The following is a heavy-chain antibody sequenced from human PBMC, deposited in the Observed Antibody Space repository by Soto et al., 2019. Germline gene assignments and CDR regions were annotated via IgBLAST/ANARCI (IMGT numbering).Heavy chain of an antibody. J-gene: IGHJ4*02. V-gene: IGHV4-39*01. CDR2: VYYSGST. D-gene: IGHD6-13*01. Sequence: SETRSLTCTVSGSSTNIRIDYWGWMRQPPGKGLEWIGSVYYSGSTHDNPSRQRRGTISVDTSRNQFCLNLISFTAADTAVYFSARPPRAAGYGERDLSFDYWGQGTRVAAAS. CDR1: GSSTNIRIDY. CDR3: ARPPRAAGYGERDLSFDY.